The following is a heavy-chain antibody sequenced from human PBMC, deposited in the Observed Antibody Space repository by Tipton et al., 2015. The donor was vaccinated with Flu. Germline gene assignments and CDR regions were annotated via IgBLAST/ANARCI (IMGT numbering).Heavy chain of an antibody. V-gene: IGHV3-33*01. CDR1: GFTFSNFA. Sequence: RSLRLSCAASGFTFSNFAMHWVRQAPGKGLEWVAGIWYDGSNKYYADSVKDRFTISRDNSKNTLYLQMNSLRAEDTAVYYCARGYDILTDGGGYFDYWGQGTLVTVSS. J-gene: IGHJ4*02. CDR3: ARGYDILTDGGGYFDY. CDR2: IWYDGSNK. D-gene: IGHD3-9*01.